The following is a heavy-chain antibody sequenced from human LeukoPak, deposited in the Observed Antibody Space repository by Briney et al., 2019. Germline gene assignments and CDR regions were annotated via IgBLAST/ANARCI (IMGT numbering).Heavy chain of an antibody. CDR3: ARAPSHYYDSSGSPQLFDY. CDR1: GGSISSYY. CDR2: IYTSGST. D-gene: IGHD3-22*01. J-gene: IGHJ4*02. Sequence: PSETLSLTCTVSGGSISSYYWSWIRQPAGKGLEWIGRIYTSGSTNYNPSLKSRVTMSVDTSKNQVSLKLSSVTAADTAVYYCARAPSHYYDSSGSPQLFDYWGQGTLVTVSS. V-gene: IGHV4-4*07.